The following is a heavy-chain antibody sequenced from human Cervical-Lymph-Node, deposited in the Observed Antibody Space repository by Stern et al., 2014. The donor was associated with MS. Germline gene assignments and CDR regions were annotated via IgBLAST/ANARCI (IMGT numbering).Heavy chain of an antibody. V-gene: IGHV3-33*01. Sequence: DQLVESGGGVVQPGRSLRLSCTTSGFTFNNFGMHWVRQAPGKGLGWVAVIWYDGRNKYYADSVKGRFPISRDSSKSTLYLQMNSLRAEDTAVYYCARADGTITTDYWGQGTLVTVSS. CDR1: GFTFNNFG. CDR3: ARADGTITTDY. D-gene: IGHD4-11*01. J-gene: IGHJ4*02. CDR2: IWYDGRNK.